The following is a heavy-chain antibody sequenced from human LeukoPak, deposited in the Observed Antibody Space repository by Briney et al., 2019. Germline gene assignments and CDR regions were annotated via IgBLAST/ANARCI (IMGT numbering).Heavy chain of an antibody. J-gene: IGHJ6*02. D-gene: IGHD2-15*01. Sequence: ASVTVSCKASGYTFTSYDINWVRQATGQGLEWMGWMNPNSGNTGYAQKFQGRVTMTRNTSISTAYMELSSLRSEDTAVYYCARVQFPTRWYYYYYGMDVWGQGTTVTVSS. CDR2: MNPNSGNT. CDR1: GYTFTSYD. CDR3: ARVQFPTRWYYYYYGMDV. V-gene: IGHV1-8*01.